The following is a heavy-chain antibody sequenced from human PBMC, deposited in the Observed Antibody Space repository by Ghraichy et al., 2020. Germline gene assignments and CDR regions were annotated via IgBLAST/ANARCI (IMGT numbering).Heavy chain of an antibody. J-gene: IGHJ1*01. D-gene: IGHD1-26*01. CDR1: GFTFRNAW. CDR3: TTGSPFQY. CDR2: IKTKTDGGTT. V-gene: IGHV3-15*01. Sequence: GGSLRLSCAASGFTFRNAWMTWVRQAPGKGLEWVGRIKTKTDGGTTDYAAPVKGRFIISRDDSKTTLSLQMNSLKTEDTAVYYCTTGSPFQYWGQGTLVTVSS.